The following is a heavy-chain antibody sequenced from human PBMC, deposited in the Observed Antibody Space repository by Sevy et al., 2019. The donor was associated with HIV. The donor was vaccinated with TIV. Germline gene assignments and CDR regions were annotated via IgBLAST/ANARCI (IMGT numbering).Heavy chain of an antibody. CDR2: ISDNTG. CDR3: ARQRHYDFWSIDS. J-gene: IGHJ4*02. Sequence: ASVKVSCKASGYTFTTYGFSWVRQAPGQGLEWMGWISDNTGERSLQDRITMTTDASTSTANMEVRSLRSDDTAVYYCARQRHYDFWSIDSWGQRTLVTVSS. D-gene: IGHD3-3*01. V-gene: IGHV1-18*04. CDR1: GYTFTTYG.